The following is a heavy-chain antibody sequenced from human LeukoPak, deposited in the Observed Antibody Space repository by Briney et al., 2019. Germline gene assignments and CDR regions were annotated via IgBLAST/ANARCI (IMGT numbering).Heavy chain of an antibody. CDR2: IYYSGST. CDR1: GGSISSSSYY. V-gene: IGHV4-39*01. Sequence: SGTLSLTCTVSGGSISSSSYYWGWIRQPPGKGLEWIGSIYYSGSTYYNPSLKSRVTISVDTSKNQFSLKLSSVTAADTAVYYCASSGYNPFDYWGQGTLVTVSS. CDR3: ASSGYNPFDY. D-gene: IGHD5-24*01. J-gene: IGHJ4*01.